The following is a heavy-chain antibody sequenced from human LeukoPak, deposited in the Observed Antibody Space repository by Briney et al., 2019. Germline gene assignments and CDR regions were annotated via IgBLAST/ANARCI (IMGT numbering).Heavy chain of an antibody. CDR2: ISFDGTNK. V-gene: IGHV3-30-3*01. J-gene: IGHJ4*02. CDR1: GFTFSSYS. D-gene: IGHD6-19*01. CDR3: AKGKTVAGQAEFDY. Sequence: PGGSLRLSCAASGFTFSSYSIHWVRQAPGKGLEWVAVISFDGTNKYYADSVKGRFTTSRDNSKNTLYLQMNSLRGEDTAVYYCAKGKTVAGQAEFDYWGQGTLVTVSS.